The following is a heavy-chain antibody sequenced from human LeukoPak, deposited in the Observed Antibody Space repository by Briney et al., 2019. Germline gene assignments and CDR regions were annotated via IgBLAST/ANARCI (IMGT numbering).Heavy chain of an antibody. CDR2: IYSVGST. J-gene: IGHJ4*02. D-gene: IGHD5-18*01. CDR3: ARDQDTAMLDY. CDR1: GFTVSSNY. Sequence: RGSLRLSCAASGFTVSSNYMSWVRQAPGKGLGWVSVIYSVGSTYYADSVKGRFTISRDNSKKTLYLQMNSLRAEETAVYYCARDQDTAMLDYWGQGTLVTVSS. V-gene: IGHV3-66*01.